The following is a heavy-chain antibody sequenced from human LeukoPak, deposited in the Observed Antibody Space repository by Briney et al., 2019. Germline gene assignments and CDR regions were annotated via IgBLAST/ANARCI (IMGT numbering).Heavy chain of an antibody. D-gene: IGHD1-26*01. CDR3: ARDRATTTEGFDY. CDR2: IYSSGNT. CDR1: GDSISTYY. Sequence: PSETLSLTCSFSGDSISTYYWSWIRQSPGKGLEWIGHIYSSGNTDYNSSLKSRITISVDTSKSQFSLSLGSVTAADTAIYYCARDRATTTEGFDYWGQGTLVTVSS. J-gene: IGHJ4*02. V-gene: IGHV4-4*08.